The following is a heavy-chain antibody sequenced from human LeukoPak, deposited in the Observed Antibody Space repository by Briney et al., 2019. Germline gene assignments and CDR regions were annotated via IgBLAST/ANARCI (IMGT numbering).Heavy chain of an antibody. Sequence: VASVKVSCKASGYTFTNYGINWVRQAPGQGLEWMGWINAYNGNTNYSQNFQGRVTMTTDTSTTTAYMELRSLRSDDTAVYYCMRVPELLDYWGQGTLVTVSS. J-gene: IGHJ4*02. CDR2: INAYNGNT. D-gene: IGHD2-15*01. CDR1: GYTFTNYG. V-gene: IGHV1-18*01. CDR3: MRVPELLDY.